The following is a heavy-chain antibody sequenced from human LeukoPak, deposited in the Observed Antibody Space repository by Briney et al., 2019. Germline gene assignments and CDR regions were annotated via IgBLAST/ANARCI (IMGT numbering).Heavy chain of an antibody. CDR2: IYYSGST. CDR3: ARPGITGTTGKDY. CDR1: GGSISSSSYY. J-gene: IGHJ4*02. D-gene: IGHD1-7*01. Sequence: KPSETLSLTCTVSGGSISSSSYYWGCIRQPPGKGLECIGSIYYSGSTYYNPSVKSRVTISVDTSKNQFSLKLSSVTAADTAVYYCARPGITGTTGKDYWGQGTLVTVSS. V-gene: IGHV4-39*01.